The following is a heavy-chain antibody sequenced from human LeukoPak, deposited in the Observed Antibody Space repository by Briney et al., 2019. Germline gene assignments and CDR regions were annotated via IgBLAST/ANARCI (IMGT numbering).Heavy chain of an antibody. J-gene: IGHJ3*02. CDR1: GFTFSDYN. D-gene: IGHD2-2*01. CDR3: ARGYCSSTSCYAGRAFDI. V-gene: IGHV3-21*01. CDR2: ISSGSSYI. Sequence: GGSLRLSCAASGFTFSDYNMNWVRQAPGKGLEWVSSISSGSSYIFYTDSVKGRFTISRDNAKNSLSLQLNSLRAEDTAVYYCARGYCSSTSCYAGRAFDIWGQGTMVTVSS.